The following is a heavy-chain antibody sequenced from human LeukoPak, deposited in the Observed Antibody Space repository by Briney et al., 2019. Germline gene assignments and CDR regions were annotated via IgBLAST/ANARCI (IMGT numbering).Heavy chain of an antibody. CDR2: IYSGGST. J-gene: IGHJ4*02. CDR1: GITVSSNF. V-gene: IGHV3-53*01. CDR3: ASGRDFGVVFDH. D-gene: IGHD3-3*01. Sequence: GGSLRLSCAASGITVSSNFMSWVRQAPGKGLEWVSVIYSGGSTYYADSVSGRFTISRDDSKNTVSLQMNSLRAEDTTVYYCASGRDFGVVFDHWGQGTLVTVSS.